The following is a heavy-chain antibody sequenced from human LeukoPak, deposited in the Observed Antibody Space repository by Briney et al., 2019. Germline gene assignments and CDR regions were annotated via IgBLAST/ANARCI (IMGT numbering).Heavy chain of an antibody. CDR1: GFTFSTSW. D-gene: IGHD1-1*01. J-gene: IGHJ4*02. CDR3: ARGGYTYGH. V-gene: IGHV3-7*05. CDR2: IKEDGGEK. Sequence: GGSLRLSCAASGFTFSTSWMSWVRQAPGKGLEWVANIKEDGGEKYYVDSVKGRFTISIDNAKNSLYLKMNSLRAEDTAVYYCARGGYTYGHWGQGTLVTVSS.